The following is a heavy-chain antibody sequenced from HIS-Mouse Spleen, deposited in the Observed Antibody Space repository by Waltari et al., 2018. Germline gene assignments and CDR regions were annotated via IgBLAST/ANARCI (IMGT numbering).Heavy chain of an antibody. V-gene: IGHV4-39*07. J-gene: IGHJ4*02. Sequence: QLQLQESGPGLVKPSETLSLTCTVSGGSISSSSYYWGWIRQPPGKGLEWIGGIYYSGRTYYNPSLKSRVTISVDTAKNQFSLKLSSVTAADTAVYYCASRLITGTTTYYFDYWGQGTLVTVSS. CDR3: ASRLITGTTTYYFDY. CDR1: GGSISSSSYY. D-gene: IGHD1-7*01. CDR2: IYYSGRT.